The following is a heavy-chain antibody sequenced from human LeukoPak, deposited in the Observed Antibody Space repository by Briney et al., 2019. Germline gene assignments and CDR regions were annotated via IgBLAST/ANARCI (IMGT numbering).Heavy chain of an antibody. D-gene: IGHD3-22*01. CDR3: AKGYDSSGYSFDY. Sequence: PGGSLRLSCAASGFTFSSYGMHWVRQAPGKGLEWVAFIRYDGSNKYYADSVKGRFTISRDNSKNTLYLQMNSLRAEDTAVYYCAKGYDSSGYSFDYWGQGTLVTVFS. CDR1: GFTFSSYG. CDR2: IRYDGSNK. V-gene: IGHV3-30*02. J-gene: IGHJ4*02.